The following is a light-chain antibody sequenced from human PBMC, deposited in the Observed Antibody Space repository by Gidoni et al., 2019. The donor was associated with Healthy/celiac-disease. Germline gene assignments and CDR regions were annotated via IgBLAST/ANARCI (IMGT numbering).Light chain of an antibody. J-gene: IGKJ2*04. V-gene: IGKV4-1*01. Sequence: DIVMTQSPDSLAVSLGERATINCKSSQSVLYSSNNKNYLAWYQQKPGQPPKVLIYLASTRESGVPDRFSGSGSGTDFTLTISSLQAEDVAVYYCQQYYSTPGSFGQGTKLEIK. CDR3: QQYYSTPGS. CDR2: LAS. CDR1: QSVLYSSNNKNY.